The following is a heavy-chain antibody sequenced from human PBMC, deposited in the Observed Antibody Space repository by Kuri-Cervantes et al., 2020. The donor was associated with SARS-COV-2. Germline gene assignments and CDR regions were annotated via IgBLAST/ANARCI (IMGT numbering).Heavy chain of an antibody. J-gene: IGHJ2*01. D-gene: IGHD3-22*01. Sequence: ASVKVSCKASGYTFTGYYTHWVRQAPGQGLEWMGWINPNSGGTNYAQKFQGRVTMTRDMSISTAYMELSRLRSEDTAVYYCASKTYYYDSSGYYPDHSWYFDLWGRGTLVTVSS. V-gene: IGHV1-2*02. CDR3: ASKTYYYDSSGYYPDHSWYFDL. CDR1: GYTFTGYY. CDR2: INPNSGGT.